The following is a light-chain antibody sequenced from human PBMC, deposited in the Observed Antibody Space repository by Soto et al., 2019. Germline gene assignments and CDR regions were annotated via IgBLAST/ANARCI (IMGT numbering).Light chain of an antibody. Sequence: DIQMTQSLSTLAASFGDRVSITCRASQSISSWLVWYQQKPGKAPKLLIYKASSLESGVPSRFSGYGSGTEFTLTICSLQPDDLATYYSHQYNSYWTFGQGTKVDIK. J-gene: IGKJ1*01. V-gene: IGKV1-5*03. CDR2: KAS. CDR1: QSISSW. CDR3: HQYNSYWT.